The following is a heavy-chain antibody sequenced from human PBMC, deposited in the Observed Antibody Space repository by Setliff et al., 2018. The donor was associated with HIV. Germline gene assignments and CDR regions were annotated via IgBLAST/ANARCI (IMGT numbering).Heavy chain of an antibody. J-gene: IGHJ6*03. V-gene: IGHV4-30-4*08. Sequence: PSETLSLTCTVSGDSISSGDYYWSWIRQSPGKGLEWIGHIHYKGNTYYNASLKSRLAISSDTSKNQFSLNLSSVIAADTAVYSCARFTGVYFGDVDPSYFEAWGKRIMVTV. CDR1: GDSISSGDYY. D-gene: IGHD4-17*01. CDR3: ARFTGVYFGDVDPSYFEA. CDR2: IHYKGNT.